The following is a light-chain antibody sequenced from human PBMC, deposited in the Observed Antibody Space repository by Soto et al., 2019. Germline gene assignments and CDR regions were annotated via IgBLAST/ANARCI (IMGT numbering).Light chain of an antibody. CDR1: SSDVGGYNF. V-gene: IGLV2-14*01. CDR3: YSYRGYYTRV. CDR2: EVS. J-gene: IGLJ1*01. Sequence: QSALTQPASVSGSPGQSITISCTGTSSDVGGYNFVSWYQQHPGRAPKLLIYEVSRRPSGVSNRFSGSKSGDTASLTISGLQAEDEVDYYCYSYRGYYTRVFATGTKVTV.